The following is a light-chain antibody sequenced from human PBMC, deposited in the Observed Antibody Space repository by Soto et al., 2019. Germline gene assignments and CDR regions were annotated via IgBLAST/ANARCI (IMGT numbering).Light chain of an antibody. CDR2: AAS. Sequence: DIHMTQSPSSLSASVGDRVTITCRASQSISNDLTWHQQKPGEAPKHLVYAASSLQIGVPSRFSGSGSGTDFTLTINSLQPEDFATYYCQQSYSTPFTFGLGTKLYIK. CDR3: QQSYSTPFT. V-gene: IGKV1-39*01. CDR1: QSISND. J-gene: IGKJ2*01.